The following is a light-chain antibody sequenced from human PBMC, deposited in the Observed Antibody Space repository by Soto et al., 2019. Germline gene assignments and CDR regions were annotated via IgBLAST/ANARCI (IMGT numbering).Light chain of an antibody. CDR2: KAS. V-gene: IGKV1-5*03. J-gene: IGKJ2*01. CDR1: QTISSW. CDR3: QQYNSYPYT. Sequence: DIQMTQSPSTLSASIGDRVTITCRASQTISSWLAWYQQKPGKAPDLLIYKASNLQSGVPSRFSGGGSGTEFTLTIYNLQPDDFATYYCQQYNSYPYTFGQGTKLEIK.